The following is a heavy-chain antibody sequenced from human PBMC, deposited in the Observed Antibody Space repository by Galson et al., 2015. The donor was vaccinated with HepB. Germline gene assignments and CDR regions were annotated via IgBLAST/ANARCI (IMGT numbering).Heavy chain of an antibody. J-gene: IGHJ6*03. D-gene: IGHD2-2*01. CDR2: ISYDGSNK. Sequence: SLRLSCAASGFTFSSYAMHWVRQAPGKGLEWVAVISYDGSNKYYADSVKGRFTISRDNSKNTLYLQMNSLRAEDTAVYYCARDRVYCSSTSCYSYYYYYMDVWGKGTTVTVSS. V-gene: IGHV3-30-3*01. CDR3: ARDRVYCSSTSCYSYYYYYMDV. CDR1: GFTFSSYA.